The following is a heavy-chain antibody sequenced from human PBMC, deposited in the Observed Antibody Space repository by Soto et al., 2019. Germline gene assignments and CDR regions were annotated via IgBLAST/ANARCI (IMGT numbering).Heavy chain of an antibody. CDR2: IYYSGST. CDR1: GGSISSGGYY. J-gene: IGHJ5*02. Sequence: QVQLQESGPGLVKPSQTLSLTCTVSGGSISSGGYYWSWIRQHPGKGMEWIGYIYYSGSTYYNPSLKRRVTISVDTSKNQFSLKLSSVTAADTAVYYCARDDYRGDWFDPWGQGTLVTVSS. CDR3: ARDDYRGDWFDP. V-gene: IGHV4-31*03. D-gene: IGHD4-4*01.